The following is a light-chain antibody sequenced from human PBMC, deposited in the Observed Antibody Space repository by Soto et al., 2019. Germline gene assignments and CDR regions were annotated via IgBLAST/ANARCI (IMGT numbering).Light chain of an antibody. CDR1: QTISTW. V-gene: IGKV1-5*03. CDR2: QAS. Sequence: DIQMAQSPSTLSANVGDRVSITCRASQTISTWLAWYQQKPGKAPNLLIYQASTLETGVPSRFSGSGSGTEFTLTSSGLQPDDFATYYCQQYDNYPLTFGGGTKVEI. CDR3: QQYDNYPLT. J-gene: IGKJ4*01.